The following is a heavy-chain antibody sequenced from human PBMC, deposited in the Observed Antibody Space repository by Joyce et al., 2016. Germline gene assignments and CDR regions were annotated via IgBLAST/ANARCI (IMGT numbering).Heavy chain of an antibody. J-gene: IGHJ3*01. Sequence: EVQLVESGGGLVKPGGSLRLSCAASGFSFRNAWVTWVRQAPGKGLAWVGRFKSKSQGGTTDYAAPVKGRFTISRDDSRDTAYLQMNSLKSEDTGVYFCVTGLCIGTACHWDDAFDVWGQGTMVTVSS. CDR1: GFSFRNAW. V-gene: IGHV3-15*01. D-gene: IGHD2-2*01. CDR3: VTGLCIGTACHWDDAFDV. CDR2: FKSKSQGGTT.